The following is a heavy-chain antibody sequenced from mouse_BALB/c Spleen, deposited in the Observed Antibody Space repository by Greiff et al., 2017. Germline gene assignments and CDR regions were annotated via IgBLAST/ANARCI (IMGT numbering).Heavy chain of an antibody. CDR1: GYTFTSYV. J-gene: IGHJ3*01. D-gene: IGHD2-1*01. Sequence: EVKLQESGPELVKPGASVKMSCKASGYTFTSYVMHWVKQKPGQGLEWIGYINPYNDGTKYNEKFKGKATLTSDKSSSTAYMELSSLTSEDSAVYYCAREDYGNYGGFAYWGQGTLVTVSA. CDR2: INPYNDGT. V-gene: IGHV1-14*01. CDR3: AREDYGNYGGFAY.